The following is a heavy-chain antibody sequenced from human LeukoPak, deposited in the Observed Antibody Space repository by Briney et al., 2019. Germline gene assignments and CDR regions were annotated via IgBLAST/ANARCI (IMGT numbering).Heavy chain of an antibody. J-gene: IGHJ4*02. Sequence: GGSLRLSCAASGFTFRNSWMTWVRQAPGKGLEWVANIRPDGGQEQYADSLEGRITISRDNVRNPLFLQLNSLRTEDTAVYFCATSGDWAFDHWGQGTLVTVSS. V-gene: IGHV3-7*01. CDR2: IRPDGGQE. CDR3: ATSGDWAFDH. CDR1: GFTFRNSW. D-gene: IGHD2-21*02.